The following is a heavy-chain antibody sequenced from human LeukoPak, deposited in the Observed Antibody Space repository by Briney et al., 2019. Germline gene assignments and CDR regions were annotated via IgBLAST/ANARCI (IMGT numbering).Heavy chain of an antibody. J-gene: IGHJ4*02. V-gene: IGHV4-59*12. CDR3: ARAHRLVLHYFDS. CDR2: IYYRGNT. D-gene: IGHD2-15*01. Sequence: SETLSLTCTVSDDSITMYYWTWIRQPPGKGLEWIGNIYYRGNTYFNPSLKSRVIISVDTSKNQFSLKLTSVTAADTAVYYCARAHRLVLHYFDSWGQGTLVTVSS. CDR1: DDSITMYY.